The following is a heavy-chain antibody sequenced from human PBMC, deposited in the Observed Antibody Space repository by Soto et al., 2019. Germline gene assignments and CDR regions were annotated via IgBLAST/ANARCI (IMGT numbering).Heavy chain of an antibody. V-gene: IGHV3-48*02. Sequence: GGSLRLSCAASGFTFSSYWMSWVRQAPGKGLEWVSYISSSSSTIYYVDSVKGRFTISRDNAKNSLYLQMNSLRDEDTAVYYCARDRGSYYYDSSGFRDYWGQGTLVTVSS. CDR3: ARDRGSYYYDSSGFRDY. CDR1: GFTFSSYW. D-gene: IGHD3-22*01. CDR2: ISSSSSTI. J-gene: IGHJ4*02.